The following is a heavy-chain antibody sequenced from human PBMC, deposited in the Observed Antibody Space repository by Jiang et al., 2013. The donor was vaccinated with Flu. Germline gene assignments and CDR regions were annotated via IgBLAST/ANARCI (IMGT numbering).Heavy chain of an antibody. J-gene: IGHJ4*02. CDR1: GFTFTSSA. Sequence: SGAEVKKPGTSVKVSCKASGFTFTSSAMQWVRQARGQRLEWIGWIVVGSGNTNYAQKFQERVTITRDMSTSTAYMELSSLRSEDTAVYYCAADLRSGFGGVIVQPPDYWGQGTLVTVSS. CDR2: IVVGSGNT. V-gene: IGHV1-58*02. D-gene: IGHD3-16*02. CDR3: AADLRSGFGGVIVQPPDY.